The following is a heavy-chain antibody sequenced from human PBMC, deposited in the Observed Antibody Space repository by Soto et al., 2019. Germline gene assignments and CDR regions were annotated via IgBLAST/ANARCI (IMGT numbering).Heavy chain of an antibody. Sequence: SETLSLTCAVSGYSISSGYYWGWIRQPPGKGLEWIGSIYHSGSTYYNPSLKSRVTISVDTSKNQFSLKLSSVTAADTAVYYCASGEDIVATIFYFDYWGQGTLVTVSS. V-gene: IGHV4-38-2*01. CDR2: IYHSGST. J-gene: IGHJ4*02. D-gene: IGHD5-12*01. CDR3: ASGEDIVATIFYFDY. CDR1: GYSISSGYY.